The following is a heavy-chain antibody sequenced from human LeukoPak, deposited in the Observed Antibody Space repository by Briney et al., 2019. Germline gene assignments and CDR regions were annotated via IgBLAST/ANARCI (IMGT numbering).Heavy chain of an antibody. D-gene: IGHD4-17*01. CDR1: GGSFGGYY. Sequence: PSETLSLTCAVYGGSFGGYYWSWIRQPPGKGLEWIGEINHSGSTNYNPSLKSRVTISVDTSKNQFSLKLSSVTAADTAVYYCVAAYGDYDYWGQGTLVTVSS. CDR3: VAAYGDYDY. J-gene: IGHJ4*02. CDR2: INHSGST. V-gene: IGHV4-34*01.